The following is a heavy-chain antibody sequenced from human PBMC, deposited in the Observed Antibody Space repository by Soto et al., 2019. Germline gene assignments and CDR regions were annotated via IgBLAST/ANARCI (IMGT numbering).Heavy chain of an antibody. CDR2: ISGGGGST. J-gene: IGHJ1*01. D-gene: IGHD3-3*01. V-gene: IGHV3-23*01. CDR1: GFIFSIYA. CDR3: AKDGAVLRFLDGGPFQC. Sequence: EVQLLESGGGLVQPGGSLRLSCEGSGFIFSIYAMSWVRQAPGKGLEWVSGISGGGGSTTYADSVKGRFTISRDNSKNTLYLQMNSLRAEDTAVYYCAKDGAVLRFLDGGPFQCWGQGKLVTVSS.